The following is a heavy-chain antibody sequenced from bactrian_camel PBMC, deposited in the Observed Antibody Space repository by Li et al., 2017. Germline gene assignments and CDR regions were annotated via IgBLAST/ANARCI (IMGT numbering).Heavy chain of an antibody. CDR3: TTDEPRPCMATFWRADNKA. CDR2: IDSKGVT. V-gene: IGHV3S53*01. D-gene: IGHD4*01. CDR1: QYTTRDYY. Sequence: HVQLVESGGGSVQPGGSMRLSCEVSQYTTRDYYLGWFRQAPENEREGVAVIDSKGVTKYADFAKGRFTISQGSGKNTANLQMNNLLPNDTALYICTTDEPRPCMATFWRADNKAWTQGTQVTV. J-gene: IGHJ6*01.